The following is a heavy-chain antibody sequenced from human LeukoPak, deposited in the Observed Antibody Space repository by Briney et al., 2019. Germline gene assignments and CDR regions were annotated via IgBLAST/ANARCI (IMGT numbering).Heavy chain of an antibody. Sequence: PGGSLRLSCAASGFTFSSYGMHWVRQAPGKGLEWVAVISYDGSNKYYADSVKGRFTISRDNSKNTLYLQMNSLRAEDTAVYYCAKDSDYDSSGYYGGFDYWGQGTLVTVSS. CDR1: GFTFSSYG. CDR3: AKDSDYDSSGYYGGFDY. D-gene: IGHD3-22*01. CDR2: ISYDGSNK. V-gene: IGHV3-30*18. J-gene: IGHJ4*02.